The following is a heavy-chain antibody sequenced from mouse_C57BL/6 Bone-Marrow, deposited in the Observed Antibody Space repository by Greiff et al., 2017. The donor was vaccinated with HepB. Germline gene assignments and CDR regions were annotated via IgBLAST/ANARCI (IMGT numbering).Heavy chain of an antibody. V-gene: IGHV6-6*01. CDR3: TRLVTTVVATNYYAMDY. J-gene: IGHJ4*01. CDR1: GFTFSDAW. Sequence: EVKLVESGGGLVQPGGSMKLSCAASGFTFSDAWMDWVRQSPEKGLEWVAEIRNKANNHATYYAESVKGRFTISRDDSKSSVYLQMNSLRAEDTGIYYCTRLVTTVVATNYYAMDYWGQGTSVTVSS. D-gene: IGHD1-1*01. CDR2: IRNKANNHAT.